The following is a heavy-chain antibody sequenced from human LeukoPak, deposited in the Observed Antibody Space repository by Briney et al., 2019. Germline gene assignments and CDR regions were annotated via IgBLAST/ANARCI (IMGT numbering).Heavy chain of an antibody. CDR2: ISGSGGST. V-gene: IGHV3-23*01. J-gene: IGHJ4*02. CDR1: GFTFSSYS. D-gene: IGHD4-17*01. CDR3: ARDRLHYVEYEKTFDY. Sequence: PGGSLSLSCAASGFTFSSYSMNWVRQAPGRGLEWVSAISGSGGSTYYADSVKGRFSISRDNSKNTLYLQMNSLRAEDTAVYYCARDRLHYVEYEKTFDYWGQGTLVTVSS.